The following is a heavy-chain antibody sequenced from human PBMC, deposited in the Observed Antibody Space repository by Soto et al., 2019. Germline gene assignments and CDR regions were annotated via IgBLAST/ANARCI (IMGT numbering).Heavy chain of an antibody. V-gene: IGHV4-59*01. J-gene: IGHJ3*02. CDR2: IYYSGST. D-gene: IGHD6-6*01. Sequence: SEPLSLPCTVSGGSIRSYYWSWIRQPPGKGLEWIGYIYYSGSTTYNPSLKGRVTISVDTSKNQFSLKLSSVTAADTAVYYCARDISSGAFDIWGQGTMGTGAS. CDR1: GGSIRSYY. CDR3: ARDISSGAFDI.